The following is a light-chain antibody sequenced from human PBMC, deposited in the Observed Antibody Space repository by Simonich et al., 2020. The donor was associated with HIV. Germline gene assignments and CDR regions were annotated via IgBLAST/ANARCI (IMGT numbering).Light chain of an antibody. V-gene: IGKV4-1*01. CDR1: KSISSY. CDR2: CAS. CDR3: QQYYSTPYT. Sequence: DIQMTQSPSSLSASVVDRVTITCRAIKSISSYLNWYQQKPGQPPKLLISCASTRESGVPDRFSGSGSGTDYTLTISSLQAEDVAVYYCQQYYSTPYTFGQGTKLEIK. J-gene: IGKJ2*01.